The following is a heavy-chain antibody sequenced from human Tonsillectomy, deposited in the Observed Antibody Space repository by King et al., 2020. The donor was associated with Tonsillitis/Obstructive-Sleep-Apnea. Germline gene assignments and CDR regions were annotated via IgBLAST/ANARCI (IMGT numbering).Heavy chain of an antibody. CDR3: ARDDRISAASGSRNWFDP. J-gene: IGHJ5*02. CDR2: ISAYNGNT. D-gene: IGHD1-26*01. V-gene: IGHV1-18*01. CDR1: GYTFTSYG. Sequence: QLVQSGAEVKKPGASVKVSCKASGYTFTSYGISWVRQAPGQGLEWMGWISAYNGNTNYAQKLQGRVTMTTDTSTSTAYMELRSLSSDDTAVYYCARDDRISAASGSRNWFDPWGQGTLVTVSS.